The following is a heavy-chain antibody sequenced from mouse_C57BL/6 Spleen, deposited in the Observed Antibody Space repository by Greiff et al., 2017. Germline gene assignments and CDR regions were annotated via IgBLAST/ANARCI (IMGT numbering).Heavy chain of an antibody. CDR3: ARGVITTVVADFDY. CDR2: IYPRDGST. V-gene: IGHV1-85*01. J-gene: IGHJ2*01. CDR1: GYTFPSYD. Sequence: QVQLQQSGPELVKPGASVKLSCKASGYTFPSYDINWVKQRPGQGLEWIGWIYPRDGSTKYNEKFKGKATLTVDTSSSTAYMELHSLTSEDSAVYFCARGVITTVVADFDYWGQGTTLTVSS. D-gene: IGHD1-1*01.